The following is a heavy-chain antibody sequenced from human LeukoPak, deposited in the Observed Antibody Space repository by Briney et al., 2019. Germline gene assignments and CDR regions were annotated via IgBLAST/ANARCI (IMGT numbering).Heavy chain of an antibody. J-gene: IGHJ4*02. CDR1: GFTFSSYA. CDR3: TRGQSYCGADCYSD. Sequence: SEGSLRLSCAASGFTFSSYAMSWVRQAPGKGLEWVSVMYTGGGRYYGDSVKGRFTISRDNSENTVFLQMNSLRVEDTALYYCTRGQSYCGADCYSDWGQGTLVTVSS. V-gene: IGHV3-66*01. D-gene: IGHD2-21*02. CDR2: MYTGGGR.